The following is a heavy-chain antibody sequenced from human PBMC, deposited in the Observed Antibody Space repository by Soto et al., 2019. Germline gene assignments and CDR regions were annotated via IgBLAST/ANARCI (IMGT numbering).Heavy chain of an antibody. V-gene: IGHV3-74*01. Sequence: EVQRVESGGGLVQRGGSLRLSCAGSGFTFSSNWMHWVRQDPGKGLVWVSRLNSDGTSANYADSVKGRFTISRDNAKNTLFLQMNSLTAEDTALYYCARGPSGWYGFDYWGQGTLVTVSS. CDR1: GFTFSSNW. CDR2: LNSDGTSA. CDR3: ARGPSGWYGFDY. D-gene: IGHD6-19*01. J-gene: IGHJ4*02.